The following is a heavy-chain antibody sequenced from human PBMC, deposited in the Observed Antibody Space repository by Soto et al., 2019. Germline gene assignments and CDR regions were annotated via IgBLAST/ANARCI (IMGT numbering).Heavy chain of an antibody. J-gene: IGHJ5*02. CDR1: GFTFSSYA. CDR2: ISSNGGST. V-gene: IGHV3-64*01. Sequence: EVQLVESGGGLVQPGGSLRLSCAASGFTFSSYAMHWVRQAPGKGLEYVSAISSNGGSTYYANSVKGRFTISRDNSKNTLYLQMGSLRAEDMAVYYCARERSDYDFWSGYYGNSWFDPWGQVTLVTVSS. D-gene: IGHD3-3*01. CDR3: ARERSDYDFWSGYYGNSWFDP.